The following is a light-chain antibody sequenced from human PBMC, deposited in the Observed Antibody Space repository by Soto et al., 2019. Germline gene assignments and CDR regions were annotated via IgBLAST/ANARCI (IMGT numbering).Light chain of an antibody. CDR1: SSDVGGYNS. J-gene: IGLJ1*01. V-gene: IGLV2-14*03. CDR2: DVS. CDR3: SSYSTGGSYV. Sequence: QSALTQPASVSGSPGQSIAISCTGTSSDVGGYNSASWYQQHPGKAPKLLIYDVSNRPSGVSNRFSGSKSGNTASLTISGLQAEDEADYYGSSYSTGGSYVFGTGTKLTVL.